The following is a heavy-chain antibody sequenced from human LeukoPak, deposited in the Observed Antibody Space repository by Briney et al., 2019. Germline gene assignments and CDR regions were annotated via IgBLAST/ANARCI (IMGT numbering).Heavy chain of an antibody. J-gene: IGHJ4*02. D-gene: IGHD4-17*01. CDR3: AKGTLGDYRAGPDY. V-gene: IGHV3-43D*03. CDR2: ISWDGGST. Sequence: GGSLRLSCAASGFTFDDYAMHWVRQVPGKGLEWVSFISWDGGSTYYADSVKGRFTISRDDSKNSLYLQMNSLRAEDTALYYCAKGTLGDYRAGPDYWGRGTLVTVSS. CDR1: GFTFDDYA.